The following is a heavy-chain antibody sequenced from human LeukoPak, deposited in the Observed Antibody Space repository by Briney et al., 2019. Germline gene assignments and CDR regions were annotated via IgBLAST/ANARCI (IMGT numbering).Heavy chain of an antibody. Sequence: GGSLRLSCSASGFTVSTFAMHWVRQAPGKGLDYVSGISRDGGRTHYGDSVKGRFTISRDNSKNTLYLQMNSLRAEDTAVYYCAREYSSGWFYFDYWGQGTLVTVSS. J-gene: IGHJ4*02. CDR3: AREYSSGWFYFDY. D-gene: IGHD6-19*01. CDR2: ISRDGGRT. V-gene: IGHV3-64*04. CDR1: GFTVSTFA.